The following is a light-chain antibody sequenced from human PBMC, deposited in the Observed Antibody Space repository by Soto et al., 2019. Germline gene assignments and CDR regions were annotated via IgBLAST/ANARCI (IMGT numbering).Light chain of an antibody. CDR1: QSVSSY. CDR2: DAS. Sequence: EIVLTQSPATLSLSPGERATLSCRASQSVSSYFAWYQQKPGQAPSLLIYDASNRATGIPARFSGSGSGTDFTLTISSLEPEDFAVYYCQQRSNWPLLTFGGGTKVEIK. J-gene: IGKJ4*01. CDR3: QQRSNWPLLT. V-gene: IGKV3-11*01.